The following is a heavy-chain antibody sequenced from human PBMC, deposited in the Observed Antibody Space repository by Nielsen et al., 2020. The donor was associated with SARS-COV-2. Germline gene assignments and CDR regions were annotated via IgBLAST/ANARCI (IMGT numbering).Heavy chain of an antibody. J-gene: IGHJ4*02. CDR3: AKQLRYFDWLSGTHFDY. CDR2: IYSGGST. V-gene: IGHV3-53*05. Sequence: GESLKISCAASGFTVSSNYMSWVRQAPGKGLEWVSVIYSGGSTYYADSVKGRFTISRDNSKNTLYLQMNSLRAEDTAVYYCAKQLRYFDWLSGTHFDYWGQGTLVTVSS. D-gene: IGHD3-9*01. CDR1: GFTVSSNY.